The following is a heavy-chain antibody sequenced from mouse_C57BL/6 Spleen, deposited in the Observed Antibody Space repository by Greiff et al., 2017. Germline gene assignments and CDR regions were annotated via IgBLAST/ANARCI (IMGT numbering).Heavy chain of an antibody. CDR3: AGGSSAWFAY. D-gene: IGHD1-1*01. V-gene: IGHV1-82*01. CDR1: GYAFSSSW. CDR2: IYPGDGDT. Sequence: QVQLQQSGPELVKPGASVKISCTASGYAFSSSWMNWVKQRPGKGLEWIGRIYPGDGDTNYNGKFKGKATLTADKSSSTAYMQLSSLTSEDSAVYFCAGGSSAWFAYWGQGTLVTVSA. J-gene: IGHJ3*01.